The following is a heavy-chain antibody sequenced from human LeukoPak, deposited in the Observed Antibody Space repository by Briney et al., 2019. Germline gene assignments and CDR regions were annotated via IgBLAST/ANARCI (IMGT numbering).Heavy chain of an antibody. Sequence: GGSLRLSCAASGFTFSSYAMHWVRQAPGKGREGGAVISYDGSNKYYADSVKGRFTISRDNSKNTLYLQMNSLRAEDTAVYYCARDGPVRVFDYWGQGTLVTVSS. J-gene: IGHJ4*02. CDR2: ISYDGSNK. D-gene: IGHD4-17*01. V-gene: IGHV3-30*04. CDR3: ARDGPVRVFDY. CDR1: GFTFSSYA.